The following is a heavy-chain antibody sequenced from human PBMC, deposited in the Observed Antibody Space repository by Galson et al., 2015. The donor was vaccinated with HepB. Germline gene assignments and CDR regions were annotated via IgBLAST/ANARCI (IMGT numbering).Heavy chain of an antibody. V-gene: IGHV3-43*01. J-gene: IGHJ4*02. CDR3: AKDNRVGGYYDSSGYYDY. CDR2: ISWDGGST. Sequence: SLRLSCAASGFTFDDYTMHWVRQAPGKGLEWVSLISWDGGSTYYADSVKGRFTISRDNSKNSLYLRMNSLRTEDTALYYCAKDNRVGGYYDSSGYYDYWGQGTLVTVSS. D-gene: IGHD3-22*01. CDR1: GFTFDDYT.